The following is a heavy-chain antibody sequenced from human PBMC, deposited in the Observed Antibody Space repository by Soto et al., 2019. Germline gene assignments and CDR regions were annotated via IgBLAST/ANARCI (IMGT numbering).Heavy chain of an antibody. Sequence: QITLNESGPTVVRPTETLTLTCRFSGFSLTTSGVGGGWIRQSPGKAPEWLALIYWDDDKRYSAALKSSLTITKDTSKNQVVLTVSDLDPTDTATYYCAHRVLRTVFGLVTTTAIYFDFWGQGTPVAVSS. CDR2: IYWDDDK. J-gene: IGHJ4*02. CDR3: AHRVLRTVFGLVTTTAIYFDF. D-gene: IGHD3-3*01. V-gene: IGHV2-5*02. CDR1: GFSLTTSGVG.